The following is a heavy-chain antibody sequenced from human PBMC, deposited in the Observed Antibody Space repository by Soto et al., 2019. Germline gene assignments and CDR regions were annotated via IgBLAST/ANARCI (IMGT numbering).Heavy chain of an antibody. CDR3: VGADPRD. J-gene: IGHJ4*02. CDR2: LYTDDRT. Sequence: EVQLVETGGGLMQPGGSVRLSCAASGFSVSNKHIGWVRQAAGKGLESVSILYTDDRTYSADSVKSRFTIYSDKSKNSVSLQMSGLIDEDTAMYYRVGADPRDCGQGAQVTDSS. CDR1: GFSVSNKH. V-gene: IGHV3-53*05. D-gene: IGHD3-16*01.